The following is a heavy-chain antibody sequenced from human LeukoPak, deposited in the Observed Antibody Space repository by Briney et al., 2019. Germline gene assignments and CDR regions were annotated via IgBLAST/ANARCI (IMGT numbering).Heavy chain of an antibody. CDR2: IYYTGST. V-gene: IGHV4-31*03. Sequence: SQTLSLTCSVSGGSISSGGYYWSWVRQHPGKGLEWIGCIYYTGSTYYNPSLESRVTISVDTSKNQFSLKLSSVTAVDTAVYYCARDRSTVVRGVIIAGYFDYWGQGTLVTVSS. J-gene: IGHJ4*02. CDR3: ARDRSTVVRGVIIAGYFDY. D-gene: IGHD3-10*01. CDR1: GGSISSGGYY.